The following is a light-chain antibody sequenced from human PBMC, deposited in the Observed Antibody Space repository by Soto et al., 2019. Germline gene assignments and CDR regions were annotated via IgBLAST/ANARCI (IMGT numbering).Light chain of an antibody. CDR2: AAS. J-gene: IGKJ5*01. CDR1: QNISNY. CDR3: QQSYSTPSIT. Sequence: DIQMTQSPSSLSASVGDRVTITCRASQNISNYLNWYQHRPGKAPNLLIYAASNLQSGVPSKFSASGSGTDFALTISSLRPEDFATYYCQQSYSTPSITFGQGTRLEIK. V-gene: IGKV1-39*01.